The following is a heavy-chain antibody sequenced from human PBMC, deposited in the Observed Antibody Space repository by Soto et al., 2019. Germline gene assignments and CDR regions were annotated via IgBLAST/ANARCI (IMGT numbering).Heavy chain of an antibody. CDR1: GFTSNNYG. CDR2: ISNDGSNK. Sequence: GGSLRLSCAASGFTSNNYGMNRVRQAPRKGLEWVAIISNDGSNKYYIESVRGRFTISRDNSKNMLFLQMNSLRVEDTAVYFCTKDGRFDSDGSLYYYYYGMDVWGQGTTVTV. CDR3: TKDGRFDSDGSLYYYYYGMDV. J-gene: IGHJ6*02. D-gene: IGHD2-15*01. V-gene: IGHV3-30*18.